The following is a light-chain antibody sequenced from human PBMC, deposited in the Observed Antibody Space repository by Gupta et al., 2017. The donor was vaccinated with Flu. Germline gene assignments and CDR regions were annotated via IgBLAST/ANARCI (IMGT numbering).Light chain of an antibody. CDR2: GAS. J-gene: IGKJ4*01. CDR1: QSVSSN. V-gene: IGKV3-15*01. Sequence: EIVMPQSPATLSVSPGERATLSCRASQSVSSNLSWYQQKPGQAPRPLLYGASTRATGIPARFSGSGSGTEFTLTISSLQSEDFAVYYCQQYNNWPPLTFGGGTKVEIK. CDR3: QQYNNWPPLT.